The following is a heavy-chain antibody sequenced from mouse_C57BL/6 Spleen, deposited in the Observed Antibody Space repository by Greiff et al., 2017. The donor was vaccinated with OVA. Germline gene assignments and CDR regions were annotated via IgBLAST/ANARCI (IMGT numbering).Heavy chain of an antibody. Sequence: QVQLQQPGAELVKPGASVKLSCKASGYTFTSYWMHWVKQRPGQGLEWIGMIHPNSGSTNYNEKFKSKATLTVDKSSSTAYMQLSSLTSEDSAVYYCASMTTVVNYAMDDWGQGTSVTVSS. J-gene: IGHJ4*01. V-gene: IGHV1-64*01. D-gene: IGHD1-1*01. CDR1: GYTFTSYW. CDR2: IHPNSGST. CDR3: ASMTTVVNYAMDD.